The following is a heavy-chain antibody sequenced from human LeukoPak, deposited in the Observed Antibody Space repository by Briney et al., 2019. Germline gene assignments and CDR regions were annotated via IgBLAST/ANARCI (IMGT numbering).Heavy chain of an antibody. V-gene: IGHV3-23*01. CDR1: GFSFNSYA. Sequence: GESLRLSCAASGFSFNSYAMGWVRQAPGKGLEWVSIIIASSGSTFYADSVKGRFTISRDNSKNTLYLQMNSLRVENTAVYYCVKGGYDFVEVAYFDFWGQGTLVTVSS. D-gene: IGHD5-12*01. CDR3: VKGGYDFVEVAYFDF. CDR2: IIASSGST. J-gene: IGHJ4*02.